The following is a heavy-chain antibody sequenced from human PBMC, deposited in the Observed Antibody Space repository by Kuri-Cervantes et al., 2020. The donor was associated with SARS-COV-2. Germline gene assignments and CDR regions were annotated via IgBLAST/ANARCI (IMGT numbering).Heavy chain of an antibody. CDR3: AKDYYSSSSNYFDY. D-gene: IGHD6-6*01. CDR2: ISGSGGST. Sequence: GESLKISCAASGFTFSSYAMSWVRQAPGKGLEWVSAISGSGGSTYYADSVKGRFTTSRDNSKNTLYLQMNSLRAEDTAVYYCAKDYYSSSSNYFDYWGQGTLVTVSS. J-gene: IGHJ4*02. CDR1: GFTFSSYA. V-gene: IGHV3-23*01.